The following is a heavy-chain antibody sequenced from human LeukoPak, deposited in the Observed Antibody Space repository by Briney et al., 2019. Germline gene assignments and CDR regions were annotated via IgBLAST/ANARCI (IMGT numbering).Heavy chain of an antibody. V-gene: IGHV4-34*01. D-gene: IGHD1-1*01. Sequence: SETLSLTCAVYGGSFRGYYWSWIRQPPGKGLEWIGEIKYSGSTNYNPSLKSRVTISVDKSKNQFSLKLSSVTAADTAVYYCARVDDCWGQGTLVTVSS. CDR2: IKYSGST. J-gene: IGHJ4*02. CDR1: GGSFRGYY. CDR3: ARVDDC.